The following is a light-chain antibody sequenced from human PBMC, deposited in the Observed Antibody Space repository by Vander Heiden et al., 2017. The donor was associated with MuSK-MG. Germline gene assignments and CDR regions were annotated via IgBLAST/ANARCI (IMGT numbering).Light chain of an antibody. CDR3: QQYDDFPIT. CDR1: QDIKKY. Sequence: DIQMTQSPSSLSASVGDRVTITCQASQDIKKYLNWYQQKSGKAPELLIFDASNLEAGATSRFSGSGSGTAFTFTINSLQPEDIATYYCQQYDDFPITFGQGTRLEI. CDR2: DAS. J-gene: IGKJ5*01. V-gene: IGKV1-33*01.